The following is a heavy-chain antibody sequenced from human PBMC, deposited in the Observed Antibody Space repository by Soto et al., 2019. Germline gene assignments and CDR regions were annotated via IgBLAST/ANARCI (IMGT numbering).Heavy chain of an antibody. CDR2: IGSTGSDT. D-gene: IGHD2-15*01. V-gene: IGHV3-23*01. Sequence: GGSLRLSCAASGFTFSNYPMTWVRQAPGKGLEWVSAIGSTGSDTFYTDSVRGRFTISRDNSRSTLYLQMNTLGVDDTATYYCAKFLRGGGRREFDFWGQGALVTVSS. J-gene: IGHJ4*02. CDR3: AKFLRGGGRREFDF. CDR1: GFTFSNYP.